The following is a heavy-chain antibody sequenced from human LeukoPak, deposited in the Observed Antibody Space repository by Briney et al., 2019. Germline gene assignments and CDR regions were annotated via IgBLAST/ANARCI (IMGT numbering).Heavy chain of an antibody. Sequence: GGSLRLSCAASGFTFSSYGMHWVRQAPGKGLEWVAFIRFDGSNTYYADSVKGRFTISADKSISTAYLQWSSLKASDTAMYYCARSPSGSRTLDYWGQGTLVTVSS. CDR3: ARSPSGSRTLDY. D-gene: IGHD1-26*01. J-gene: IGHJ4*02. CDR2: IRFDGSNT. CDR1: GFTFSSYG. V-gene: IGHV3-30*02.